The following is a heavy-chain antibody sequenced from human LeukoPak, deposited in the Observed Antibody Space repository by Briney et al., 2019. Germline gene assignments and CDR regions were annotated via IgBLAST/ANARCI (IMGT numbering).Heavy chain of an antibody. CDR2: IFGSGGSA. D-gene: IGHD6-19*01. CDR1: GFTFNSYA. J-gene: IGHJ4*02. Sequence: GRSLRLSCVASGFTFNSYAMYWVRQAPGKGLEWVSGIFGSGGSAHYADSVKGRFTISRDNSKNTVYLQMDSLRVEDTAVYYCGKTTTGYSSGRYPGWPVDYWGQGTLVTVSS. CDR3: GKTTTGYSSGRYPGWPVDY. V-gene: IGHV3-23*01.